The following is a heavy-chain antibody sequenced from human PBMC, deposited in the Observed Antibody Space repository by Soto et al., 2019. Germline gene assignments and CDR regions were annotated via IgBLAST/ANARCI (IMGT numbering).Heavy chain of an antibody. J-gene: IGHJ6*02. D-gene: IGHD3-3*01. V-gene: IGHV3-30-3*01. CDR2: ISYDGSNK. CDR1: GFSLSSYA. Sequence: QVPLVESGGGVVQSGRSLRLSCAASGFSLSSYAMHWVRQAPGKGLEWVAVISYDGSNKYYADSVKGRFTISRDNSKNTLFLQMNSLRAEDTAVFYCARDSFPTTTKGLGVYLSYGVDVWGQGTTVTVSS. CDR3: ARDSFPTTTKGLGVYLSYGVDV.